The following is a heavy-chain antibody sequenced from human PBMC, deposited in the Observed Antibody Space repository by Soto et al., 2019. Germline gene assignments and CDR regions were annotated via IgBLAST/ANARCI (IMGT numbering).Heavy chain of an antibody. CDR3: AHRRSVAARCWFDP. J-gene: IGHJ5*02. Sequence: QITLKESGPTLVKPTQTLTLTCTFSGFSLSTGAGAVGWIRQPPGKALEWLAIIYGNDNEHYSPSLKSRLTITKDTSKNQVVLTMTNMDPVDTATYHCAHRRSVAARCWFDPWGQGTLVTVSS. D-gene: IGHD6-6*01. V-gene: IGHV2-5*01. CDR1: GFSLSTGAGA. CDR2: IYGNDNE.